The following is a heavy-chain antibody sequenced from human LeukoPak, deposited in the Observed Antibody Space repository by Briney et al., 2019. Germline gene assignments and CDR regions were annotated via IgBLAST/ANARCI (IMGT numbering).Heavy chain of an antibody. CDR2: IIPIFGTA. CDR1: GYTFTSNY. D-gene: IGHD3-22*01. CDR3: ARDGSYYDSSGLSYWYFDL. V-gene: IGHV1-69*13. Sequence: ASVKVSCKASGYTFTSNYIHWVRQAPGQGLEWMGGIIPIFGTANYAQKFQGRVTITADESTSTAYMELRSLRSEDTAVYYCARDGSYYDSSGLSYWYFDLWGRGTLVTVSS. J-gene: IGHJ2*01.